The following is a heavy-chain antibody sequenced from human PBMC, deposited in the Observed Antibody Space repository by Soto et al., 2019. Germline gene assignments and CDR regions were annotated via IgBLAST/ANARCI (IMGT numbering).Heavy chain of an antibody. CDR3: ARGGHVVVVTAALDY. D-gene: IGHD2-21*02. CDR2: VNPSGGHT. CDR1: GDTFTDYY. J-gene: IGHJ4*02. V-gene: IGHV1-46*01. Sequence: QVQLVQSGAEVKKPGASVKVSCKASGDTFTDYYIHWVRQAPGQGLEWMGTVNPSGGHTTYAQHFLGRMTMTRDTSTSTLYMELTSLPSEDTAVYYCARGGHVVVVTAALDYSGQGTLVTVSS.